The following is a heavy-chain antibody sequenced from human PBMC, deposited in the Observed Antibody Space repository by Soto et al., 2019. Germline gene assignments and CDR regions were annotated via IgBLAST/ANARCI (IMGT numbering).Heavy chain of an antibody. CDR2: ISYDGSDK. V-gene: IGHV3-30*03. Sequence: QLQLVESGGGVVQPGRSLRLSCAASGFTFSDYGMHWVRQAPGTGLEWVAVISYDGSDKYYADSVKGRFTISRDNSKNRLYLQMNSLRAEDTAVYYCATMERHFDYWGQGTLVTVSS. CDR1: GFTFSDYG. D-gene: IGHD3-3*01. CDR3: ATMERHFDY. J-gene: IGHJ4*02.